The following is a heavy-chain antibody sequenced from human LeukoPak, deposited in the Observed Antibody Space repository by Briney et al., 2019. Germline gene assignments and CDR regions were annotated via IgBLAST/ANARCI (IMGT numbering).Heavy chain of an antibody. CDR1: GFTFDDYT. Sequence: PGGSLRLSCAASGFTFDDYTMHWVRRAPGKGLEWVSVISWHGSTTKYADSVRGRFTISRDNRKNSLSLQMNSLRPEDTALYYCAKDIGDSIVYTSFASWAQGPLFPVPS. CDR2: ISWHGSTT. D-gene: IGHD3-22*01. CDR3: AKDIGDSIVYTSFAS. J-gene: IGHJ4*02. V-gene: IGHV3-43*01.